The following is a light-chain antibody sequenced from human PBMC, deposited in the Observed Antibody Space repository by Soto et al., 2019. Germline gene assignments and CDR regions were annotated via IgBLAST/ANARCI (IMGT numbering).Light chain of an antibody. Sequence: QSVLTQPPSASGTPGQRVTISCSGSSSNIGSNYVYWYQQLPGTAPKLLIDRNNQRPSGVPDRFSGSKSGTSASLAISGLRSEDEADYYCAAWDDSLSAFYVFGTGTKLTVL. CDR3: AAWDDSLSAFYV. J-gene: IGLJ1*01. V-gene: IGLV1-47*01. CDR2: RNN. CDR1: SSNIGSNY.